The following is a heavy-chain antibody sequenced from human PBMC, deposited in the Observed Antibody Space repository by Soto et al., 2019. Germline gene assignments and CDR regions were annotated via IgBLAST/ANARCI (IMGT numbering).Heavy chain of an antibody. CDR3: ARRGPGTYFDY. J-gene: IGHJ4*02. CDR1: GFTFSSYW. V-gene: IGHV3-23*01. D-gene: IGHD6-13*01. CDR2: VPYSGGST. Sequence: GGSLRLSCAASGFTFSSYWMSWVRQAPGRGLEWVSSVPYSGGSTYYADSVKGRFTISRDNSKNTLYLQMNSLRAEDTAVYYCARRGPGTYFDYWGQGTLVTVSS.